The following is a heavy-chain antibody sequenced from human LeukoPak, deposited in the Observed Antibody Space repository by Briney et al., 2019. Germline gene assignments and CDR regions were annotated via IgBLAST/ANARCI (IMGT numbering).Heavy chain of an antibody. J-gene: IGHJ4*02. V-gene: IGHV3-33*06. CDR3: AKDNDGFDY. CDR2: IWYDGSNK. Sequence: PGGSLRLSCAASGFTFSSYGMRWVRQAPGKGLEWVAVIWYDGSNKYYADSVKGRFTISRDNSKNTLYLQMNSLRAEDTAVYYCAKDNDGFDYWGQGTLVTVSS. CDR1: GFTFSSYG. D-gene: IGHD1-1*01.